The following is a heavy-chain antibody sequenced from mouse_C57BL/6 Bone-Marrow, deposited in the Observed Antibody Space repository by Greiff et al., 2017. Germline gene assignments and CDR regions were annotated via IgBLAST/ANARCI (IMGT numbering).Heavy chain of an antibody. Sequence: EVKLVESGPGLVKPSQSLSLTCSVTGYSITSGYYWNWIRQFPGNKLEWMGYISYDGSNNYNPSLKNRISITRDTSKNQFFLKLNSVTTEDTATYYCAREGTAQAPNAMDYWGQGTSVTVSS. V-gene: IGHV3-6*01. D-gene: IGHD3-2*02. J-gene: IGHJ4*01. CDR1: GYSITSGYY. CDR3: AREGTAQAPNAMDY. CDR2: ISYDGSN.